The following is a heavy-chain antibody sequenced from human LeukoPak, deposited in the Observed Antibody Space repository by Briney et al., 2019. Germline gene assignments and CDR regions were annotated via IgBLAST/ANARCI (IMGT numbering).Heavy chain of an antibody. CDR2: IYYIGST. Sequence: PSETLSLTCTVSGGSISSYYWSWIRQPPGKGLEWIGYIYYIGSTNYNPSLKSRVTISLDTSKNQFSMKLSSVAAADTAVYYCARLGGYYDPFDPWGQGTLVTVSS. J-gene: IGHJ5*02. CDR3: ARLGGYYDPFDP. CDR1: GGSISSYY. D-gene: IGHD3-22*01. V-gene: IGHV4-59*08.